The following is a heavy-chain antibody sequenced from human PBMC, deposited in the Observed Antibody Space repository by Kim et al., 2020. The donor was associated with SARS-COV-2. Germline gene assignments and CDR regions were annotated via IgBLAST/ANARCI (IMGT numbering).Heavy chain of an antibody. CDR3: VKWRGAVADDNRFDA. CDR1: GFTFGYFG. Sequence: GGSLRLSCSASGFTFGYFGMHWVRQAPGKGLEWVAIISYDGSNKYYADAGKGRFTISRDDSKNKLYLQMHSLRAEDTAGYHCVKWRGAVADDNRFDAWG. D-gene: IGHD6-19*01. V-gene: IGHV3-30*18. CDR2: ISYDGSNK. J-gene: IGHJ6*01.